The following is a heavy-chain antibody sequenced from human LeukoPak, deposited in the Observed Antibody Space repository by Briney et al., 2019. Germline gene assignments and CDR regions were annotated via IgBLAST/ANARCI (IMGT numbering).Heavy chain of an antibody. J-gene: IGHJ4*02. Sequence: PGRSLRLSCASSGFTFDDYAMHWVRQVPGKGLEWVSGINWNSGSIGYADSVKGRFTISRDNAKNSLYLQMNSLRAEDTALYYCAKDRTDLWFGELLLDYWGQGTLVTVSS. CDR1: GFTFDDYA. CDR3: AKDRTDLWFGELLLDY. D-gene: IGHD3-10*01. CDR2: INWNSGSI. V-gene: IGHV3-9*01.